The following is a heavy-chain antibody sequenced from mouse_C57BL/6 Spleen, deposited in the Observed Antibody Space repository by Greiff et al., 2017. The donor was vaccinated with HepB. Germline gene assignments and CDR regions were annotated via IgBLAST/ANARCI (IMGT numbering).Heavy chain of an antibody. J-gene: IGHJ2*01. V-gene: IGHV1-59*01. CDR1: GYTFTSYW. CDR3: ARKLGHRDFDY. CDR2: IDPSDSYT. D-gene: IGHD4-1*01. Sequence: QVQLQQPGAELVRPGTSVKLSCKASGYTFTSYWMHWVKQRPGQGLEWIGVIDPSDSYTNYNQKFKGKATLTVDTSSSTAYMQLSSLTSEDSAVYYCARKLGHRDFDYWGQGTTLTVSS.